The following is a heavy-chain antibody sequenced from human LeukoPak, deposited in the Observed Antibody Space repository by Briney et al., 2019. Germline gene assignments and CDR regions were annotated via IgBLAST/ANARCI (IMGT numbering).Heavy chain of an antibody. CDR1: GFTFSNAW. V-gene: IGHV3-15*01. J-gene: IGHJ4*02. CDR3: TTDHYGSGRVVVPYYFDY. D-gene: IGHD3-10*01. CDR2: IKSKTDGGTT. Sequence: PGGSLRLSCAASGFTFSNAWMSWVRQAPGKGLEWVGRIKSKTDGGTTDYAAPVKGRFTISRDDSKNTLYLQMNSLKTEDTAVYYCTTDHYGSGRVVVPYYFDYWGQGTLVTVSS.